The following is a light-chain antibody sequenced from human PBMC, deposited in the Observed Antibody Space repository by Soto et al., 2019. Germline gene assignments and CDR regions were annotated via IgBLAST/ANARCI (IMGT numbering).Light chain of an antibody. J-gene: IGLJ2*01. CDR2: RDS. Sequence: SYELTQPLSVSVALGQTASITCGGSNIGGKSVHWYQQKPGQAPVLVIYRDSNRPSGIPERISGSNSENTATLTISRVQAGDEADYYCQVGDSSTVFGGGTKLTVL. CDR1: NIGGKS. CDR3: QVGDSSTV. V-gene: IGLV3-9*01.